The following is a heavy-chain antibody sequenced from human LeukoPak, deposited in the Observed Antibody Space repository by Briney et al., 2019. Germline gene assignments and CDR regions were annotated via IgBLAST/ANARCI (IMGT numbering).Heavy chain of an antibody. D-gene: IGHD3-22*01. V-gene: IGHV1-69*05. CDR2: IIPIFGTA. CDR1: GGTFSSYA. J-gene: IGHJ3*02. CDR3: AREARRISYYYDSSGYWAHAFDI. Sequence: SVKVSCKASGGTFSSYAISWVRQAPGQGLEWMGRIIPIFGTANYAQKFQGRVTITTDESTSTAYMELSSLRSEDTAVYYCAREARRISYYYDSSGYWAHAFDIWGHETMVTVSS.